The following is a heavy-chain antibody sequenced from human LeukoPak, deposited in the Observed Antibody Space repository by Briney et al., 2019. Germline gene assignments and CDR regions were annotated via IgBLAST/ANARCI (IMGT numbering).Heavy chain of an antibody. Sequence: GGSLRLSCAASGFTFSSYPMHWVRQAPGKGLEWVAVISYDGSNEYYADSVKGRFTISRDNSKNTLYLQMNSLRAEDTAVYYCANDLGAAGDYWGQGTLVTVSS. J-gene: IGHJ4*02. CDR2: ISYDGSNE. CDR3: ANDLGAAGDY. CDR1: GFTFSSYP. D-gene: IGHD3-16*01. V-gene: IGHV3-30-3*02.